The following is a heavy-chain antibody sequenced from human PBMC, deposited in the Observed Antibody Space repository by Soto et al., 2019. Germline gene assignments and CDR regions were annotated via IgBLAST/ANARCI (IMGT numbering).Heavy chain of an antibody. D-gene: IGHD3-16*01. J-gene: IGHJ4*02. CDR3: ARADPDASVGY. CDR1: GGSMSIHY. V-gene: IGHV4-59*11. CDR2: ISYSGST. Sequence: RSGALSLTSTVSGGSMSIHYWTWLRQPPGKGLEWIGYISYSGSTYYNPSLKSRVTISADTSRNQFSLKLSSVIAADTAVYYCARADPDASVGYWGQGTLVTVS.